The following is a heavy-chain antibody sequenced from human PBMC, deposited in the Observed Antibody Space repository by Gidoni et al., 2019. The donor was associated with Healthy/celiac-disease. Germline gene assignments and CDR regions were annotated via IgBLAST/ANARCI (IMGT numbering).Heavy chain of an antibody. CDR1: GSTFSSYW. V-gene: IGHV3-7*01. Sequence: SCAASGSTFSSYWMSWVRQAPGTGLEWVANIKQVGSEKYYVDSVKGRFTISRDNAKNSLYLQMNRLRAEDTAVYYCARGSYWGAFDIWGQGTMVTVSS. J-gene: IGHJ3*02. CDR3: ARGSYWGAFDI. CDR2: IKQVGSEK. D-gene: IGHD7-27*01.